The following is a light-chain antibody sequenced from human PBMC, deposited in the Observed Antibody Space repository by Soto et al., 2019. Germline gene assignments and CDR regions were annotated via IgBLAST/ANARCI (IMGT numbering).Light chain of an antibody. V-gene: IGKV1-9*01. CDR3: QQYMSYS. J-gene: IGKJ1*01. Sequence: IQLSQSPSFLSASVGDRVTISCRASQAMNTYIAWYQQRPGAAPKLLVYGASTLYTGVPSRFSGSESGAVFTLTISSLQPDDFATYYCQQYMSYSFGQGTKVDIK. CDR2: GAS. CDR1: QAMNTY.